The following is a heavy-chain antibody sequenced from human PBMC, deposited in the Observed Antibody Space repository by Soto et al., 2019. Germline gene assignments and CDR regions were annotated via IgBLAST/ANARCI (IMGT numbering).Heavy chain of an antibody. Sequence: SETLSLTCTVSGGSISSGGYYWSWIRQHPGKGLEWIGYIYYSGSTYYNPSLKSRVTISVDTSKNQFSLKLSSVTAADTAVYYCARVRFLEWPQTAVFDYWGQGTLVTVSS. CDR3: ARVRFLEWPQTAVFDY. D-gene: IGHD3-3*01. CDR2: IYYSGST. V-gene: IGHV4-31*03. CDR1: GGSISSGGYY. J-gene: IGHJ4*02.